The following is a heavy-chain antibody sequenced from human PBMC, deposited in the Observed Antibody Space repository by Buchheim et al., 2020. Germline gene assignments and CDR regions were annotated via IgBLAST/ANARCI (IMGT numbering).Heavy chain of an antibody. D-gene: IGHD3-3*01. Sequence: QVQLQQWGAGLLKPSETLSLTCAVYGGSFSDYYWSWIRQPPGKGLEWIGEINHSGSTNYNPSLKSRVTISVDTSKNQFSRKLSSVTAADTAVYYCARDVLRFLEWLPSYWYFDLWGRGTL. V-gene: IGHV4-34*01. CDR2: INHSGST. CDR3: ARDVLRFLEWLPSYWYFDL. CDR1: GGSFSDYY. J-gene: IGHJ2*01.